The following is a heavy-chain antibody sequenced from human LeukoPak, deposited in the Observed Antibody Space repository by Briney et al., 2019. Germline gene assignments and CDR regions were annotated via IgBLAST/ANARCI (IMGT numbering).Heavy chain of an antibody. CDR3: ARRGYCNGGSCYPLGYYFDS. CDR2: IRGSGGST. D-gene: IGHD2-15*01. Sequence: PGGSLRLSCAASGFTFGTYAMSWVRQAPGKGPEWVATIRGSGGSTYYADSVKGRFTISRDNSKNTLYLQMNSLRAEDAAVYHCARRGYCNGGSCYPLGYYFDSWGQGTLVTVSS. J-gene: IGHJ4*02. V-gene: IGHV3-23*01. CDR1: GFTFGTYA.